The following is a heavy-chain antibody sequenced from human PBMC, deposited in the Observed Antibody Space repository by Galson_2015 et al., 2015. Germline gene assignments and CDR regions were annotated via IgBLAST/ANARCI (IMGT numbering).Heavy chain of an antibody. D-gene: IGHD2-15*01. V-gene: IGHV5-51*01. Sequence: QSGAEVKKPGESLRISCQGSGYSFLNYRIGWVRQTPGRGLEWMGFIFPGNSHTIYSPSFQGQVSISADKSTNTAYLQWGSLQASDTAMYYCARPPYCSGGSCYHYFDYWGQGTLVTVSS. CDR3: ARPPYCSGGSCYHYFDY. CDR2: IFPGNSHT. CDR1: GYSFLNYR. J-gene: IGHJ4*02.